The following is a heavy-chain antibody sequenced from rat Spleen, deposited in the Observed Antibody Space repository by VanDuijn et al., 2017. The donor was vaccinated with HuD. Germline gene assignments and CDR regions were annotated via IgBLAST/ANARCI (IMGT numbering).Heavy chain of an antibody. Sequence: EVQLVESGGGLVQPGRSLKLSCVASGFTFSKYDMAWVRQAPTKGLEWVASISTSGDTTYYRDSVKGRFTVSRDNAKSTLYLQMDSLRSEDTATYYCTRRDPWFGYWGQGTLVTVSS. CDR3: TRRDPWFGY. CDR2: ISTSGDTT. CDR1: GFTFSKYD. V-gene: IGHV5-25*01. J-gene: IGHJ3*01.